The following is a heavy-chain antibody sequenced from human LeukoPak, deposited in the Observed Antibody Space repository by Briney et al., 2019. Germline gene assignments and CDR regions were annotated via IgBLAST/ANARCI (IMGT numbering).Heavy chain of an antibody. J-gene: IGHJ4*02. Sequence: PGGSLRLSCAASGFTFSNYGMHWVRQAPGKGLEWVAFIRYDGTNKYYADSVKGRFTMSRDNSKNTLYLQMNSLRAEDTAVYYCARGGKQIQLWLIMVVYWGQGTLVTVSS. V-gene: IGHV3-30*02. CDR3: ARGGKQIQLWLIMVVY. CDR1: GFTFSNYG. D-gene: IGHD5-18*01. CDR2: IRYDGTNK.